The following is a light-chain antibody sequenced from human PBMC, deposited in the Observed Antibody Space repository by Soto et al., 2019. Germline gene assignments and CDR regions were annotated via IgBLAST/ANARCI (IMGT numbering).Light chain of an antibody. Sequence: SVLTQPASVSGAPGQSITISCAGTVSDVGGCDSVSWYQQHPGRAPKLIIYGVNNRPSGVSNRFSASKSADTASLTISGLQAEDEANYSHCSYTTSTTWVFGTGTKGTVL. CDR1: VSDVGGCDS. J-gene: IGLJ1*01. CDR2: GVN. CDR3: CSYTTSTTWV. V-gene: IGLV2-14*03.